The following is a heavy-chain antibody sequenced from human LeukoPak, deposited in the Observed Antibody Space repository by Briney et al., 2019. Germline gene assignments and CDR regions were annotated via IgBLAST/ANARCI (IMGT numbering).Heavy chain of an antibody. J-gene: IGHJ6*02. CDR1: GFTFDDYG. Sequence: GGSLRLSCAASGFTFDDYGMSWVRQAPGKGLEWVSGINWNGDSTGYADSVKGRFTISRDNAKNSLYLQMNSLRAEDTAVYYCARDMPYYGMDVWGQGTTVTVSS. V-gene: IGHV3-20*04. D-gene: IGHD2-2*01. CDR3: ARDMPYYGMDV. CDR2: INWNGDST.